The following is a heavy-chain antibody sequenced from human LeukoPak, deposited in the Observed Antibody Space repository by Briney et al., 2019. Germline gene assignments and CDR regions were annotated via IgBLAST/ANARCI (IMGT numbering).Heavy chain of an antibody. CDR2: ISAYNANT. D-gene: IGHD3-10*01. CDR3: ARRYGSGSQYNWFDP. Sequence: ASVKVSCKASGYTFTSFGISWVRQAPGQGLEWMGWISAYNANTNFAQNLQGRVTMTTDTSTSTAYMELRSLRSDDTAVYYCARRYGSGSQYNWFDPWGQGTLVTVSS. V-gene: IGHV1-18*01. CDR1: GYTFTSFG. J-gene: IGHJ5*02.